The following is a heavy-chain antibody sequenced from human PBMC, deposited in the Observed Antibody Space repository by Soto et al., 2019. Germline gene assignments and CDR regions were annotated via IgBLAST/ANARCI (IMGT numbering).Heavy chain of an antibody. CDR3: AFFRGAEVLEPDDY. D-gene: IGHD1-1*01. J-gene: IGHJ4*02. Sequence: ASVKVSCKASGGTFSSYTISWVRQAPGQGLEWMGRIIPILGIANYAQKFQGRVTITADKSTSTAYMGLSSLRSEDTAEYYCAFFRGAEVLEPDDYWGQGTLVTVSS. V-gene: IGHV1-69*02. CDR1: GGTFSSYT. CDR2: IIPILGIA.